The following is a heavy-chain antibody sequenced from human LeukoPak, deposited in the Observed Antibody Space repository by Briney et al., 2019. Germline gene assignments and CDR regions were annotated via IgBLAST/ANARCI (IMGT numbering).Heavy chain of an antibody. V-gene: IGHV4-39*01. D-gene: IGHD2-2*01. CDR3: ASGGYCSSTSCPPPAGWFDP. CDR2: IYYSGST. J-gene: IGHJ5*02. Sequence: SETPSLTCTVSGGPISSSSYYWGWIRQPPGKGLEWIGSIYYSGSTYYNPSLKSRVTISVDTSKNQFSLKLSSVTAADTAVYYCASGGYCSSTSCPPPAGWFDPWGQGTLVTVSS. CDR1: GGPISSSSYY.